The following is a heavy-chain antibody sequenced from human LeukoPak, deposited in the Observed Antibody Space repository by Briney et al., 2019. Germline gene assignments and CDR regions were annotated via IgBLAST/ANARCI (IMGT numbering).Heavy chain of an antibody. Sequence: GASVKVSSKGSGGTFSSCGIGRVRQAPGQGLEWMGGIILMFDRTNYAQKVQGRVPITTEESTSTASIKLRSLRCGDKAVYYCARERGYRYGLYEYWGQGTRVSVSS. CDR3: ARERGYRYGLYEY. V-gene: IGHV1-69*05. J-gene: IGHJ4*02. CDR2: IILMFDRT. CDR1: GGTFSSCG. D-gene: IGHD5-18*01.